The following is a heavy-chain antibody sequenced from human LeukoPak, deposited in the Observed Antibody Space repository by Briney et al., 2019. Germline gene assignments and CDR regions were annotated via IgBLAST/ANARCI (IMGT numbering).Heavy chain of an antibody. J-gene: IGHJ4*02. CDR1: GFTFSSYD. V-gene: IGHV3-13*04. CDR3: ARGYYDSSGYYPYYFDY. CDR2: IGTAGDT. Sequence: PGGSLRLSCAASGFTFSSYDMHWVRQATGKGLEWVSAIGTAGDTYYPGSVKGRFTISRENAKNSLYLQMNSLRAGDTAVYYCARGYYDSSGYYPYYFDYWGQGTLVTVSS. D-gene: IGHD3-22*01.